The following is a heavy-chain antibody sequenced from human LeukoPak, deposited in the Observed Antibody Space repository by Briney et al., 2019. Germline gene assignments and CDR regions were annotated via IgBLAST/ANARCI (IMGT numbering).Heavy chain of an antibody. CDR2: INHSGST. CDR3: ARVGWFGKGYYYGMDV. Sequence: PSETLSLTCAVYGGSFSGYYRSWIRQPPGKGLEWIGEINHSGSTNYNPSLKSRVTISVDTSKNQFSLKLSSVTAADTGVYYCARVGWFGKGYYYGMDVWGKGTTVTVSS. D-gene: IGHD3-10*01. CDR1: GGSFSGYY. V-gene: IGHV4-34*01. J-gene: IGHJ6*04.